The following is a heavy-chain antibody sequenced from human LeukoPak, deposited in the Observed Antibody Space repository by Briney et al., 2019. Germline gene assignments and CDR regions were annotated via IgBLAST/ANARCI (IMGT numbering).Heavy chain of an antibody. J-gene: IGHJ4*02. D-gene: IGHD3-9*01. CDR2: ISAYNGDT. Sequence: ASVKVSCKASGYTFTSYGINWVRQAPGQGLEWMGWISAYNGDTNYAQKLQGRVTMTTDTSTSTAYMELRSLRSDDTAVYYCARTPPESFYDILTGYPPGFDYWGQGTLVTVSS. CDR1: GYTFTSYG. CDR3: ARTPPESFYDILTGYPPGFDY. V-gene: IGHV1-18*01.